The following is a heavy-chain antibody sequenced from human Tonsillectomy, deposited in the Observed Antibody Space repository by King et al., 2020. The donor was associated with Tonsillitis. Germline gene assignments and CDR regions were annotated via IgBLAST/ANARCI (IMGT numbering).Heavy chain of an antibody. CDR2: IIPLSRTT. CDR1: GATFTSYA. Sequence: QVRLVESGAEVKKPGSSVKVSCRASGATFTSYAIIWVRQAPGQGLEWMGGIIPLSRTTNYAQKFQGRVTITADESTGTAYMDLSSLRSEDTAVYFCARVAKTSGYDVYYFDYWGQGTLVTVSS. CDR3: ARVAKTSGYDVYYFDY. J-gene: IGHJ4*02. V-gene: IGHV1-69*01. D-gene: IGHD5-12*01.